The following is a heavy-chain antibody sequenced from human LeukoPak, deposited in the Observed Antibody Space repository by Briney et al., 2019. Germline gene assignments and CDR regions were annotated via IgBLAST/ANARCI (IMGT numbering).Heavy chain of an antibody. J-gene: IGHJ4*02. V-gene: IGHV3-9*01. CDR2: ISWNSGSI. D-gene: IGHD6-13*01. Sequence: GGSLRLSCAASGFTFDDYAMQWVRQAPGKGLEWVSGISWNSGSIGYADSVKGRFTISRDNAKNSLYLQMNSLRAEDTAVYYCARIRYSSSFGDWGQGTLVTVSS. CDR3: ARIRYSSSFGD. CDR1: GFTFDDYA.